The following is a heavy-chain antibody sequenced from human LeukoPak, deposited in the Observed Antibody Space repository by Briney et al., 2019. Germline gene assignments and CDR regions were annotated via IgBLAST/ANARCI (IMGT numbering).Heavy chain of an antibody. Sequence: SETLSLTCTVSGGSISGYYWSWIRQPPGKGLEWIGYIFYSGSTNYNPSLKSRVTISVDTSKNRFSLKLSSVTAADTAVYYCARGEWDLLFDYWGQGTLVTVSS. V-gene: IGHV4-59*01. CDR2: IFYSGST. CDR3: ARGEWDLLFDY. D-gene: IGHD1-26*01. J-gene: IGHJ4*02. CDR1: GGSISGYY.